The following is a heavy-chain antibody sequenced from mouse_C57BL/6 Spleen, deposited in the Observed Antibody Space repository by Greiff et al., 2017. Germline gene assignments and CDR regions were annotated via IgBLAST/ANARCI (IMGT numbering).Heavy chain of an antibody. Sequence: QVTLKVSGPGISQPSQTLSLTCSFSGFSLSTFGMGVGRLRQPPGKGLEWQAYIWWDDDKYYNPALKSRLTTSKETSKNQVFLKIAYVDTADTATYCDDRIRNGNYIDYWGQGTTLTVSS. CDR2: IWWDDDK. CDR1: GFSLSTFGMG. V-gene: IGHV8-8*01. J-gene: IGHJ2*01. D-gene: IGHD2-1*01. CDR3: DRIRNGNYIDY.